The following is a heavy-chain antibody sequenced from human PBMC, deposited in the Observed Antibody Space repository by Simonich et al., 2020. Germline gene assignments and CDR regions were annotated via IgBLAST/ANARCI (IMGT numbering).Heavy chain of an antibody. J-gene: IGHJ4*02. CDR1: GFTFSSYA. CDR3: ARELSKNGEAAAGYYFDY. V-gene: IGHV3-30*07. CDR2: KKYEESNK. D-gene: IGHD6-13*01. Sequence: QVQLVESGGGVVQPGRSLRLSCAASGFTFSSYAMHWVRQAPGKGQEWVAVKKYEESNKYYADSVKGRFTISRDNSKNTLYLQMNSLRAEDTAVYYCARELSKNGEAAAGYYFDYWGQGTLVTVSS.